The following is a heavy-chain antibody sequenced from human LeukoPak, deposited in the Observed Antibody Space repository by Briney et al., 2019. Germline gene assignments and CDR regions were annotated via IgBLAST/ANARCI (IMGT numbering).Heavy chain of an antibody. CDR2: FDPEDGET. D-gene: IGHD1-1*01. Sequence: ASVKVSCKVSGYTLTELSMHWVRQAPGKGLEWVGGFDPEDGETIYAQKFQGRVTMTEDTSTDTAYMELSSLRSEDTAVYYCATEGNGWAEYYYGMDVWGQGTTVTVSS. J-gene: IGHJ6*02. CDR1: GYTLTELS. CDR3: ATEGNGWAEYYYGMDV. V-gene: IGHV1-24*01.